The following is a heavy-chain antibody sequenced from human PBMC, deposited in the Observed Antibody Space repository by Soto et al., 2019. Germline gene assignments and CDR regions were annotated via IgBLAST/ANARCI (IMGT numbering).Heavy chain of an antibody. Sequence: ASVKVSCKASGGTFSSYAISWVRQAPGQGLEWMGGIIPIFGTANYAQKFQGRVTITADESTSTAYMELSSLRSEDTAVYYCARGEIRGGSYDDAFDIWGQGKMVTFS. CDR2: IIPIFGTA. CDR3: ARGEIRGGSYDDAFDI. CDR1: GGTFSSYA. V-gene: IGHV1-69*13. D-gene: IGHD3-16*01. J-gene: IGHJ3*02.